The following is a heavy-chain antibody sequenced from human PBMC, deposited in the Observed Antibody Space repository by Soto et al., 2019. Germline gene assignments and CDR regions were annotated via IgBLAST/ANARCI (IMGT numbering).Heavy chain of an antibody. CDR3: VRDPGAYSSGYHWFDP. D-gene: IGHD6-19*01. V-gene: IGHV3-53*01. Sequence: DVQLVESGGGLIQPGGSLRLSCAASGFIASSHYMSWVRQAPGKGLEWVSLIYNIGTTDYADSVKGRFTISRDNSKNTLYLQMNGLRVEDTAMYYCVRDPGAYSSGYHWFDPWGQGTLVTVSS. CDR2: IYNIGTT. CDR1: GFIASSHY. J-gene: IGHJ5*02.